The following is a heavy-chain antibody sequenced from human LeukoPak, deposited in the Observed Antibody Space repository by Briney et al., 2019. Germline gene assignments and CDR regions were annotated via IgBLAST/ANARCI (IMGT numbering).Heavy chain of an antibody. Sequence: GGSLRLSCAASGFTFIDYDMHWVRQVIGKGLEWVSAIGIRGDTHYSGSVKGRFTISRENAESSLYLQMNSLRAEDMAVYYCARGGIQVSGIDEFGYWGQGTLVTVSS. D-gene: IGHD6-19*01. V-gene: IGHV3-13*01. CDR2: IGIRGDT. CDR3: ARGGIQVSGIDEFGY. CDR1: GFTFIDYD. J-gene: IGHJ4*02.